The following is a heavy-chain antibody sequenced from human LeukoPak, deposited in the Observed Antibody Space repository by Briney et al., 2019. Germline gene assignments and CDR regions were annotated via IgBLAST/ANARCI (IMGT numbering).Heavy chain of an antibody. CDR3: ARVYGYDSSGLDY. V-gene: IGHV1-2*06. CDR2: INPNSGGT. J-gene: IGHJ4*02. Sequence: ASVKVSCKASGYTFTGYYMHWVRQAPGQGLEWMGRINPNSGGTNYAQKFQGRDTMTRDTSISTAYMELSRLRSDDTAVYYCARVYGYDSSGLDYWGQGTLVTVSS. D-gene: IGHD3-22*01. CDR1: GYTFTGYY.